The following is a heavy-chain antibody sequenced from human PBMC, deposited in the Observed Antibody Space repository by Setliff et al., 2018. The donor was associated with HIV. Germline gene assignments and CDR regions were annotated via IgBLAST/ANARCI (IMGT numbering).Heavy chain of an antibody. D-gene: IGHD3-10*01. CDR1: GGSISSAYYY. CDR2: INHSGTT. CDR3: ARQRITMIRGYLFDY. Sequence: KPSETLSLTCTVSGGSISSAYYYWGWIRQPPGKGLEWIGEINHSGTTNYNPSLRSRVTISVDTSKNQFSLKLSSVTAADTAVYYCARQRITMIRGYLFDYWGQGTLVTVSS. V-gene: IGHV4-39*01. J-gene: IGHJ4*02.